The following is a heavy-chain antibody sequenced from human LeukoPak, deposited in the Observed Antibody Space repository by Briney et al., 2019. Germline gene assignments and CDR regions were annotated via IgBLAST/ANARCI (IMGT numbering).Heavy chain of an antibody. J-gene: IGHJ3*02. Sequence: GGFLRLSCAASGFTFSSYAMHWVRQAPGKGLEWVAVISYDESNKYYADSVKGRFTISRDNSKNTLYLQMNSLRAEDTAVYYCARDGIVVVVAATPHDAFDIWGQGTMVTVSS. CDR3: ARDGIVVVVAATPHDAFDI. D-gene: IGHD2-15*01. CDR1: GFTFSSYA. CDR2: ISYDESNK. V-gene: IGHV3-30-3*01.